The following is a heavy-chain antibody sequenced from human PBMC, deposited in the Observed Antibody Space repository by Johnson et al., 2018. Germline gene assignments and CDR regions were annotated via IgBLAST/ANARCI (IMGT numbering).Heavy chain of an antibody. J-gene: IGHJ3*02. Sequence: FDDYAMHWVLQAPGKGLEWVSGIRWNSGSIGYADSVEGRFTISRDNAKNSLYLQMNSLRAEDTALYYCAKEDHGGAFEIWGQGTMVTVSS. CDR2: IRWNSGSI. D-gene: IGHD3-16*01. V-gene: IGHV3-9*01. CDR1: FDDYA. CDR3: AKEDHGGAFEI.